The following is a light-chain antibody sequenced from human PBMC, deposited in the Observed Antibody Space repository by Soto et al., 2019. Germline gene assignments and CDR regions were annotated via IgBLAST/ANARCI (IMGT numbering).Light chain of an antibody. Sequence: IVLTQSPSTLSLSPGARDTLSCSASPSVSCYFAWYQQQPGQAPRLLLYVPTNGATGTPASFRGRGSGTDFTPTTGSLGPEDLAVYYCHRGTNWPRSFGNGPEWK. CDR2: VPT. CDR3: HRGTNWPRS. J-gene: IGKJ5*01. CDR1: PSVSCY. V-gene: IGKV3-11*01.